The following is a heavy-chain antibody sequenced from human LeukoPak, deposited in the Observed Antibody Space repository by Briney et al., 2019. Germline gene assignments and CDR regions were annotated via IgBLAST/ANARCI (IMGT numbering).Heavy chain of an antibody. D-gene: IGHD3-9*01. V-gene: IGHV1-69*04. J-gene: IGHJ6*02. CDR3: ATSGPIYYYYYYGMDV. Sequence: SVKVSCKASGGTFSSYAISWVRQAPGQGLEWMGRIIPILGIANYAQKFQGRVTITADKSTSTAYMELSSLKSEDTAVYYCATSGPIYYYYYYGMDVWGQGTTVTVSS. CDR2: IIPILGIA. CDR1: GGTFSSYA.